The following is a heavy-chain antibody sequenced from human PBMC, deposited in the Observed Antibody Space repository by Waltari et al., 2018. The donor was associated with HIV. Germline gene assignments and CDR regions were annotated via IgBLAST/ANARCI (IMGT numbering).Heavy chain of an antibody. V-gene: IGHV1-18*01. J-gene: IGHJ3*02. Sequence: QVQLVQSGAEVKKPGASVKVSCKASGYTFTSHGISWVRQAPGPGLEWMGWISAYNGNTNYAQKLQGRVTMTTDTSTSTAYMELRSLRSDDTAVYYCARPTRRGSYQAGDAFDIWGQGTMVTVSS. D-gene: IGHD1-26*01. CDR2: ISAYNGNT. CDR1: GYTFTSHG. CDR3: ARPTRRGSYQAGDAFDI.